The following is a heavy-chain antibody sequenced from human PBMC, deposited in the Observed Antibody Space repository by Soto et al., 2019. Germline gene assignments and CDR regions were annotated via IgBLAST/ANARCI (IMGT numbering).Heavy chain of an antibody. D-gene: IGHD2-15*01. Sequence: ASVKVSCKTSGYTFTNFGISWVRQAPGQGLEWMGWISAYNGNTNYAQKFQGRVTITADKSTSTAYMELSSLRSEDTAVYYCARVGGRSDYWGQGTLVTVSS. CDR2: ISAYNGNT. CDR3: ARVGGRSDY. J-gene: IGHJ4*02. V-gene: IGHV1-18*01. CDR1: GYTFTNFG.